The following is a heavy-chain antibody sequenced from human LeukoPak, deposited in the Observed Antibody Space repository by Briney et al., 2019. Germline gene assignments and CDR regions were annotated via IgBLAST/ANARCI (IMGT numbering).Heavy chain of an antibody. CDR2: ISSSSSYI. CDR3: ACVNQEGDWFDP. D-gene: IGHD1-14*01. V-gene: IGHV3-21*01. Sequence: GGSLRLSCAASGFTFSSYAMSWVRQAPGKGLEWVSSISSSSSYIYYADSVKGRFTISRDNAKNSLYLQMNSLRAEDTAVYYCACVNQEGDWFDPWGQGTLVTVSS. CDR1: GFTFSSYA. J-gene: IGHJ5*02.